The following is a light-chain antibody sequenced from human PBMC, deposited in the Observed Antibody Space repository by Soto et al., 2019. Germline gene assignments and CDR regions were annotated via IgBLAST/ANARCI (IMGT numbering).Light chain of an antibody. CDR1: SSNIGAGYD. CDR2: GNS. V-gene: IGLV1-40*01. J-gene: IGLJ2*01. CDR3: QSYDSSLSGSNVV. Sequence: QAVVTQPPSVSGAPGQRVTISCTGSSSNIGAGYDVHWYQQLPGTAPKLLIYGNSNRPSGVPDRFSGSKSGTSASLAITGLQAADEADYYCQSYDSSLSGSNVVFGGGTKLTVL.